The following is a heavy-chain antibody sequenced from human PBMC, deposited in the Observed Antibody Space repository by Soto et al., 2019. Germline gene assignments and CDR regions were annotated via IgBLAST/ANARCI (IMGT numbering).Heavy chain of an antibody. CDR2: IYPGDSDT. CDR3: ARRFCGGGVCPFLGSHPQPGIAWLDP. J-gene: IGHJ5*02. V-gene: IGHV5-51*01. D-gene: IGHD2-21*01. CDR1: GYTFSNYW. Sequence: GASLKISCKASGYTFSNYWIAWVRQMPGISLEWMGLIYPGDSDTRYSPSFQGQVTISADKSISTAYLQWSSLKASDTAVYYCARRFCGGGVCPFLGSHPQPGIAWLDPWGQGTPVTVSS.